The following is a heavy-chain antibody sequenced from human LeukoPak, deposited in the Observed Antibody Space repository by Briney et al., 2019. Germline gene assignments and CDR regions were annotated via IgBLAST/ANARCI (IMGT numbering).Heavy chain of an antibody. J-gene: IGHJ4*02. Sequence: GGSLRLSCAASGFTSGLTFDDYGMNWVRQVPGKGLEWVSGISRDGGRTGYADSVQGRFTISRDNSRNSLHLQMNSLRVEDTAFYYCVKDSNYDFWSGYYKGFDNWGQGTLVTVSS. CDR1: GFTSGLTFDDYG. D-gene: IGHD3-3*01. V-gene: IGHV3-20*04. CDR3: VKDSNYDFWSGYYKGFDN. CDR2: ISRDGGRT.